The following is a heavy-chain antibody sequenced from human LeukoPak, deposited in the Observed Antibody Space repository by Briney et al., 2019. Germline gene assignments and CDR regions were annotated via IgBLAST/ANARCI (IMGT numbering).Heavy chain of an antibody. D-gene: IGHD7-27*01. CDR2: INSDGSWT. V-gene: IGHV3-74*01. CDR1: GSYW. CDR3: AKEGRNWGRDCFDY. Sequence: GGSLRLSCAASGSYWMHWVRQAPGKGLVWVSHINSDGSWTSYADSVKGRFTISKDNAKNTVYLQMNNLRAEDTAVYYCAKEGRNWGRDCFDYWGQGTLVTVSS. J-gene: IGHJ4*02.